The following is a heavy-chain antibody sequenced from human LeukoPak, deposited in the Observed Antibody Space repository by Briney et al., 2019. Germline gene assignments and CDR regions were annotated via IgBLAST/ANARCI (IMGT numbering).Heavy chain of an antibody. CDR3: ARGGITMVRGATSDAFDI. J-gene: IGHJ3*02. CDR2: IGTAGDT. CDR1: GFTFSSYD. Sequence: GGSLRLSCAASGFTFSSYDMHWVRQATGKGLEWVSAIGTAGDTYYPGSVKGRFTISRENAKNSLYLQMNSLRAGDTAVYHCARGGITMVRGATSDAFDIWGQGTMVTVSS. V-gene: IGHV3-13*04. D-gene: IGHD3-10*01.